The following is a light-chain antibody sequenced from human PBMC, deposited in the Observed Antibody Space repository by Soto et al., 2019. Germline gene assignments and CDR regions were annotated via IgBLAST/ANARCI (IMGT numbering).Light chain of an antibody. CDR3: QQYDNLPFT. CDR1: QDISNY. J-gene: IGKJ3*01. V-gene: IGKV1-33*01. CDR2: DAS. Sequence: DIQMTQSPSSLSASVGDRVTITFQASQDISNYLNWYQQKPGKAHKLLIYDASNLETGVPSRFSGSGSGTDVTFTISSLQPEDIATYYCQQYDNLPFTFGPGTKVDIK.